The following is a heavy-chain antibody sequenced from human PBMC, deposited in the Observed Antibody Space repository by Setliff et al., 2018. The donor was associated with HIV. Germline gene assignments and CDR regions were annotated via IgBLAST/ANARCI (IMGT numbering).Heavy chain of an antibody. CDR1: GGSISSSSYY. V-gene: IGHV4-39*01. Sequence: SETLSLTCTVSGGSISSSSYYWGWIRQPPGKGLEWIGTIYYSGSTYSNPSLKSRVTMSVDTSKNQFSLKLTSVTAADTAAYYCARIAGDYDFWSGYSKYYYYYYMDVWGKGTTVTVSS. J-gene: IGHJ6*03. D-gene: IGHD3-3*01. CDR2: IYYSGST. CDR3: ARIAGDYDFWSGYSKYYYYYYMDV.